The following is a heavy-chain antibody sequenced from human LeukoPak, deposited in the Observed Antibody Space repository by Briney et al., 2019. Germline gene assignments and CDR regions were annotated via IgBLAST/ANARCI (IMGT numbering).Heavy chain of an antibody. D-gene: IGHD1-26*01. CDR2: ISSSSSYI. CDR1: GFTFSSYA. Sequence: GGSLRLSCAASGFTFSSYAMSWVRQAPGKGLEWVSSISSSSSYIYYADSVKGRFTISRDNAKNSLYLQMNSLRAEDTAVYYCARDPARGSYYQDAFDIWGQGTMVTVSS. CDR3: ARDPARGSYYQDAFDI. V-gene: IGHV3-21*01. J-gene: IGHJ3*02.